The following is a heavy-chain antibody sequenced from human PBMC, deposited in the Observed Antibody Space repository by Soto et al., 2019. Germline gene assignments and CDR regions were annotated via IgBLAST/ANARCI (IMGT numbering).Heavy chain of an antibody. CDR3: ARRERGYGDYEYYYYMDV. D-gene: IGHD4-17*01. CDR1: GFTFSSYS. CDR2: ISSSSSYI. Sequence: LGGSRRLSCAASGFTFSSYSMNWVRQAPWKGLEWVSSISSSSSYIYYADSVKGRFTISRDNAKNSLYLQMNSLRAEDTAVYYCARRERGYGDYEYYYYMDVWGKGTTVTVSS. V-gene: IGHV3-21*01. J-gene: IGHJ6*03.